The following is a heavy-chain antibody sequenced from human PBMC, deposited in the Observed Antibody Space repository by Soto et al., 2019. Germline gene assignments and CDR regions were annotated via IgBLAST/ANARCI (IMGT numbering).Heavy chain of an antibody. V-gene: IGHV4-4*02. D-gene: IGHD2-21*01. CDR3: AMHIAVSGTRGFDH. J-gene: IGHJ4*02. CDR2: ILHTGSA. Sequence: QVQLQESGPGLMKPSGTLSLTCAVSGGSITSNWWSWVRQPPGMGLEWIAEILHTGSANYNPSLMSRLTISMDKSKNHLSLNLNSVTAADTAVYYCAMHIAVSGTRGFDHWCQGTMVTVSS. CDR1: GGSITSNW.